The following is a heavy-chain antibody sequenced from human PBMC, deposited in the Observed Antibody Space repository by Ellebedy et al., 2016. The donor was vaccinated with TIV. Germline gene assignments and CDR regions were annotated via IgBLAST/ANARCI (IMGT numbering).Heavy chain of an antibody. J-gene: IGHJ6*02. V-gene: IGHV4-59*01. CDR3: ARQLSRITMDV. CDR2: VSHGGGA. Sequence: ESLKISXATSGFTFSSNDMSWVRQPPGKGLEWIGYVSHGGGAYYNPSLKSRVTISQDTSKNQFSLRLSSVTAADTAVYYCARQLSRITMDVWGQGILVTVSS. CDR1: GFTFSSND. D-gene: IGHD3-10*01.